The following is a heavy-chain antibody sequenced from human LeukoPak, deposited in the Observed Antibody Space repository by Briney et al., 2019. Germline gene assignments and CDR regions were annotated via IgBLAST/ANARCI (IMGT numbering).Heavy chain of an antibody. CDR2: IYPGDSDT. V-gene: IGHV5-51*01. Sequence: GESLKISCKGSGYSFTSYWIGSVRQMPGKGLEWMGIIYPGDSDTRFSPSFQGQVTISADKSISTAYLQWSSLKAADTAMYYCARQETDHLDYWGQGTLVTVSS. J-gene: IGHJ4*02. CDR3: ARQETDHLDY. D-gene: IGHD1-14*01. CDR1: GYSFTSYW.